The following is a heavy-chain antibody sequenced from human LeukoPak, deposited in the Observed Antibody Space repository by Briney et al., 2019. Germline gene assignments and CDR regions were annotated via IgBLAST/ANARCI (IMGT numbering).Heavy chain of an antibody. Sequence: PSETLSLTCTVSGGSISSSNHYWGWIRQPPGKGLEWIGSIYYSGSTYYNPSLKSRVSISVDTSKNQFSLKLSSVTAADTAVYYCARDKVAVAGTMDVWGKGTTVTVSS. CDR2: IYYSGST. CDR1: GGSISSSNHY. V-gene: IGHV4-39*07. D-gene: IGHD6-19*01. CDR3: ARDKVAVAGTMDV. J-gene: IGHJ6*03.